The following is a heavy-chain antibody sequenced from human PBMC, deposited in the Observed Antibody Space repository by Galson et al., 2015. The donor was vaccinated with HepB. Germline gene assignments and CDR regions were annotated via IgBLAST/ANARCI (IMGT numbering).Heavy chain of an antibody. J-gene: IGHJ4*02. CDR3: ARGPGLRTPYYFDY. Sequence: SLRLSCAASGFTFSSYSMNWVRQAPGKGLEWVSSISSSSSYIYYADSVKGRFTISRDNAKNSLYLQMNSLRAEDTAVYYCARGPGLRTPYYFDYWGQGTLVTVSS. V-gene: IGHV3-21*01. CDR1: GFTFSSYS. CDR2: ISSSSSYI.